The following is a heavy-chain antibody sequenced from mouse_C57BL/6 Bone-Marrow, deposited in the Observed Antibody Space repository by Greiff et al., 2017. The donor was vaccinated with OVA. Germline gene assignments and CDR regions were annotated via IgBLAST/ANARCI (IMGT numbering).Heavy chain of an antibody. J-gene: IGHJ2*01. CDR2: FHPYNDDT. CDR3: ARGFITTVVDSYYFDY. V-gene: IGHV1-47*01. Sequence: VQLKESGAELVKPGASVKMSCKASGYTFTTYPIEWMKQNHGKSLEWIGNFHPYNDDTKYNEKFKGKATLTVEKSSSTVYLELSRLTSDDSAVYYCARGFITTVVDSYYFDYWGQGTTLTVSS. CDR1: GYTFTTYP. D-gene: IGHD1-1*01.